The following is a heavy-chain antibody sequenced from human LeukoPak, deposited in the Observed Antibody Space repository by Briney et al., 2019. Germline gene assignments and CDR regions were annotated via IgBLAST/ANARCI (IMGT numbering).Heavy chain of an antibody. D-gene: IGHD3-22*01. Sequence: GGSLRLSCAASGFTFSSYAMSWVRQAPGKGLEWVSAISGSGGSTYYADSVKGRFTISRDNSKNTLYLQMNSLRAEDTAVYYCAKGHRDYYDSSGYDGWFDPWGQGTLVTVSS. V-gene: IGHV3-23*01. CDR3: AKGHRDYYDSSGYDGWFDP. CDR1: GFTFSSYA. J-gene: IGHJ5*02. CDR2: ISGSGGST.